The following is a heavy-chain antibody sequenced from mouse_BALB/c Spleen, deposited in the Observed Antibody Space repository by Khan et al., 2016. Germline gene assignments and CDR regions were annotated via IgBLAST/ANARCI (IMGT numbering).Heavy chain of an antibody. CDR2: ISYSGST. J-gene: IGHJ2*01. V-gene: IGHV3-2*02. CDR3: ARGRSFDY. Sequence: QLEESGPGLVKPSQSLSLTSTVTGYSITSDYAWNWIRQFPGNKLEWMGYISYSGSTSYNPSLKSRISITRDTSKNQFFLQLNSVTTEDTATYYCARGRSFDYWGQGTTLTVSS. CDR1: GYSITSDYA.